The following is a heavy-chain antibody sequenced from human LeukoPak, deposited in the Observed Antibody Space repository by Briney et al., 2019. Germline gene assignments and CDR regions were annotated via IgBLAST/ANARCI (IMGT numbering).Heavy chain of an antibody. D-gene: IGHD2-8*01. CDR2: ISGSGGST. Sequence: GGSLRLSCVASSGFTFSSYAMSWVRQAPGKGLEWVSAISGSGGSTYYADSVKGRFTISRDNSKNTLYLQMNSLRAEDTAVYYCARDGGSPNDYYGMDVWGQGTTVTVSS. CDR1: GFTFSSYA. J-gene: IGHJ6*02. V-gene: IGHV3-23*01. CDR3: ARDGGSPNDYYGMDV.